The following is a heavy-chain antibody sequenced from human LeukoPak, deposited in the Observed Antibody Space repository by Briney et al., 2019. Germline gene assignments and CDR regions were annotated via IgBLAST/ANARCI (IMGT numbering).Heavy chain of an antibody. Sequence: SETLSLTCAVYGGSFSGYYWSWIRQPPGKGLEWIGEINHSGSTNYNPSLKSRVTISVDTSKNQISLKLSSVTAADTAVYYCASGLGDSSGYYLDYWGQGTLVTVSS. D-gene: IGHD3-22*01. CDR3: ASGLGDSSGYYLDY. J-gene: IGHJ4*02. V-gene: IGHV4-34*01. CDR1: GGSFSGYY. CDR2: INHSGST.